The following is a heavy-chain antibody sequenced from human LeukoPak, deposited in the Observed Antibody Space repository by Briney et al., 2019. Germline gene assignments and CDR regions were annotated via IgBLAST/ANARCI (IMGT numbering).Heavy chain of an antibody. CDR3: ARAKSTYYYDSSGYSLYY. V-gene: IGHV4-34*01. J-gene: IGHJ4*02. D-gene: IGHD3-22*01. Sequence: NPSETLSLTYAVYGGSFSGYYWSWIRQPPGKGLEWIGEINHSGSTNYNPSLKSRVTISVDTSKNQFSLKLSSVTAADTAVYYCARAKSTYYYDSSGYSLYYWGQGTLVTVSS. CDR1: GGSFSGYY. CDR2: INHSGST.